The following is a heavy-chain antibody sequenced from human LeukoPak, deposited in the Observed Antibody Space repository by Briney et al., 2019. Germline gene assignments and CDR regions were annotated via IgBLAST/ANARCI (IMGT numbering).Heavy chain of an antibody. CDR1: RSTFTNYY. D-gene: IGHD3-22*01. CDR3: ARGYDDGSGYSLDF. V-gene: IGHV1-46*01. J-gene: IGHJ4*02. Sequence: SVKVSCKASRSTFTNYYMYWVRQAPGQGREWMGINNPSGGSTTSAKKFQGRVTMTRNTSTSTVDMELSSLRSEDTAVYYCARGYDDGSGYSLDFWGQGTLVTVSS. CDR2: NNPSGGST.